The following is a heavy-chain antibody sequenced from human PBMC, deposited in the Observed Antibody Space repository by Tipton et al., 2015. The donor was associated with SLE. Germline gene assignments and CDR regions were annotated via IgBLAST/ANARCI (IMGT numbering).Heavy chain of an antibody. Sequence: SLRLSCAASGFTFSSYAMHWVRQAPGKGLEWVAVISYDGSNKYYADSVKGRFTISRDNSKNTLYLQMNSLRAEDTAVYYCARVEFGSFDYWGQGTLVTVSS. CDR2: ISYDGSNK. D-gene: IGHD3-3*01. V-gene: IGHV3-30*04. CDR3: ARVEFGSFDY. CDR1: GFTFSSYA. J-gene: IGHJ4*02.